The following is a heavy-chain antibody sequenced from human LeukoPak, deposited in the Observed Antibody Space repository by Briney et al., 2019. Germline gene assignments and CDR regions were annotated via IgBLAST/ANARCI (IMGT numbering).Heavy chain of an antibody. CDR1: GGSISSYY. CDR3: ARVSIAVAGKRYFQH. D-gene: IGHD6-19*01. J-gene: IGHJ1*01. V-gene: IGHV4-59*01. CDR2: IYYSGST. Sequence: PSETLSLTCTVSGGSISSYYWSWIRHPPGKGLEGLGYIYYSGSTNYNPSLKSRVTISVDTSKNQFSLKLSSVTAADTAVYYCARVSIAVAGKRYFQHWGQGTLVTVSS.